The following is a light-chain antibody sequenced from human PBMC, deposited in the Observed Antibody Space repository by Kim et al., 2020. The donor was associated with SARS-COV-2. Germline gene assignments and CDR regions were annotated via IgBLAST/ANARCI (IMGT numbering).Light chain of an antibody. CDR1: KLGDKN. CDR2: EDF. Sequence: VSPGQTAIITCSGNKLGDKNVCWYQQKPGQSPLLVIYEDFKRPSGIPERVSGSNSGNTATLTISGTQAMDEAAYYCQAWDSSTVVFGGGTKLTVL. V-gene: IGLV3-1*01. J-gene: IGLJ2*01. CDR3: QAWDSSTVV.